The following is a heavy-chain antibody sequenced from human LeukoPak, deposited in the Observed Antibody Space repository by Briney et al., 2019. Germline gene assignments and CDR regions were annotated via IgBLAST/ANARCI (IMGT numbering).Heavy chain of an antibody. Sequence: SETLSLTCTVSCGSISSYYWSWIRQPPGKGLEWIGYIYTSGSTNYNPSLKSRVTISVDTSKNQFSLKLSSVTAADTAVYYCARHAPIYYDSSGYPGFDYWDQGTLVTVSS. D-gene: IGHD3-22*01. V-gene: IGHV4-4*09. J-gene: IGHJ4*02. CDR1: CGSISSYY. CDR3: ARHAPIYYDSSGYPGFDY. CDR2: IYTSGST.